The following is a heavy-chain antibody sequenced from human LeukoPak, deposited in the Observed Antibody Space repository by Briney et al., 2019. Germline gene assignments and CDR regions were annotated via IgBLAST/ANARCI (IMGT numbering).Heavy chain of an antibody. J-gene: IGHJ6*03. D-gene: IGHD1-26*01. CDR3: AKDGIVGDYYYYMDV. Sequence: SETLSLTCTVSGGSIRSSSYCWGWIRQPPGKGLEWIGSIYYSGSTYYNPSLKSRVTISVDTSKNEFSLKLSSVTAADTAVYYCAKDGIVGDYYYYMDVWGKGTTVTVSS. V-gene: IGHV4-39*02. CDR2: IYYSGST. CDR1: GGSIRSSSYC.